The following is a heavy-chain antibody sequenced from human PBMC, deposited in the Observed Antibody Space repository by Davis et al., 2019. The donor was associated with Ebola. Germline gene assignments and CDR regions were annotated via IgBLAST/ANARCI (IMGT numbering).Heavy chain of an antibody. V-gene: IGHV3-7*03. Sequence: GESLKISCAASGFTFSSYWMTWFRQPPGKGLEWVANIKEDESEEYYVDSVKGRFTISRDNAKSSLYLQMNTLRAEDTAVYYCARDVAYSSTWYPPPGYFDLWGRGTLVTVSS. CDR2: IKEDESEE. J-gene: IGHJ2*01. CDR3: ARDVAYSSTWYPPPGYFDL. CDR1: GFTFSSYW. D-gene: IGHD6-13*01.